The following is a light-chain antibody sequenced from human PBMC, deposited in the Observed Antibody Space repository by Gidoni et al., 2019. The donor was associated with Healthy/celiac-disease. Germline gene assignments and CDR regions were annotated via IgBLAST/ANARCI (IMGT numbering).Light chain of an antibody. V-gene: IGKV1-39*01. Sequence: DLHMSQYPSSLSASVGDRVTITCRASQSISSYLNWYQQKPGKAPKLLIYAASSLQSGVPSRFSGSGSGTDFTLTISSLQPEDFATYYCQQSYSTPWTFGQGTKVEIK. CDR3: QQSYSTPWT. CDR1: QSISSY. J-gene: IGKJ1*01. CDR2: AAS.